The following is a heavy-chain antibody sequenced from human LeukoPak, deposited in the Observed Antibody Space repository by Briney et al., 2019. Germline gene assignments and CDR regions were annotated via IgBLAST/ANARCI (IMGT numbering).Heavy chain of an antibody. CDR2: IYYSGST. D-gene: IGHD6-19*01. Sequence: SETLSLTCTVSGGSISSSSYYWGWIRQPPGKGLEWIGSIYYSGSTYYNPSLKSRVTISVDMSKNQFSLKLSSVTAADTAVYYCARVGGSGWHPYYYFDYWGQGTLVTVSP. J-gene: IGHJ4*02. V-gene: IGHV4-39*07. CDR1: GGSISSSSYY. CDR3: ARVGGSGWHPYYYFDY.